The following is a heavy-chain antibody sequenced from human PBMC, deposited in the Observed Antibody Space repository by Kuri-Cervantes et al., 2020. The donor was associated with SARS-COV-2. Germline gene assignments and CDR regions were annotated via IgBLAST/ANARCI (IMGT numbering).Heavy chain of an antibody. CDR2: IYYSGST. CDR1: GGSISSYY. D-gene: IGHD6-6*01. V-gene: IGHV4-59*12. CDR3: ARDSSIGINDI. Sequence: ESLKISCTVSGGSISSYYWSWIRQPPGKGLEWIGYIYYSGSTNYNPSLKSRVTISVDTSKNQFSLKLSSVTAADTAVYYCARDSSIGINDIWGQGTMVTVSS. J-gene: IGHJ3*02.